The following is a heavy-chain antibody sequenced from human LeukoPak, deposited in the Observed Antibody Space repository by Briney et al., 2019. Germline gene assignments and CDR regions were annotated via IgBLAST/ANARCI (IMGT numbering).Heavy chain of an antibody. CDR3: ARAAYGSTRFDP. V-gene: IGHV4-31*03. Sequence: SQTLSLTCTVSGGSISSGGYYWSWIRQHPGKGLEWIGYIYYSGSTYYNPSLKSRVTISVDTSKNRFSLKLSSVTAADTAVYYCARAAYGSTRFDPWGQGTLVTVSS. J-gene: IGHJ5*02. D-gene: IGHD3-10*01. CDR2: IYYSGST. CDR1: GGSISSGGYY.